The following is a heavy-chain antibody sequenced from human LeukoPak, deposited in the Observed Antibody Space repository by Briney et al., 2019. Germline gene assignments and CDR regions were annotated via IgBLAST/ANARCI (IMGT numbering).Heavy chain of an antibody. J-gene: IGHJ4*02. D-gene: IGHD6-19*01. CDR3: ARVIRQWLDKQIALDY. Sequence: GASVKVSCKASGYTSTGYYMHWVRQAPGQGLEWMGWINPNSGGTNYAQKFQGRVTMTRDTSISTAYMELSRLRSDDTAVYYCARVIRQWLDKQIALDYWGQGTLVTVSS. V-gene: IGHV1-2*02. CDR2: INPNSGGT. CDR1: GYTSTGYY.